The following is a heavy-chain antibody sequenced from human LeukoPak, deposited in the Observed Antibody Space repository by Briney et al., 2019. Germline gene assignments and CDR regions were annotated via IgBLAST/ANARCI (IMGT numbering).Heavy chain of an antibody. CDR1: GGSFSGYY. J-gene: IGHJ4*02. CDR2: INHSGST. V-gene: IGHV4-34*01. D-gene: IGHD6-6*01. CDR3: ARQAARTPFDY. Sequence: PSETLSLTCAVYGGSFSGYYWSWIRQPPGKGLEWIGEINHSGSTNYNPSLKSRVTISVDTSKNQFSPKLSSVTAADTAVYYCARQAARTPFDYWGQGTLVTVSS.